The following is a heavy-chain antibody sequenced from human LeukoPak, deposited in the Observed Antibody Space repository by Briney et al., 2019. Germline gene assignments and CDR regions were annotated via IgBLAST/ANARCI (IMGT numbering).Heavy chain of an antibody. CDR2: ISGSSSYI. J-gene: IGHJ3*01. CDR1: GFTVSSNY. V-gene: IGHV3-21*01. CDR3: AIEISRLVIHAFDL. D-gene: IGHD3-9*01. Sequence: PGGSLRLSCAASGFTVSSNYMSWVRQAPGKGLEWVSSISGSSSYIYYADSVKGRFTISRDNPKNTVSLQMNSLSTEDTAVYYCAIEISRLVIHAFDLWGQGTMVTVSS.